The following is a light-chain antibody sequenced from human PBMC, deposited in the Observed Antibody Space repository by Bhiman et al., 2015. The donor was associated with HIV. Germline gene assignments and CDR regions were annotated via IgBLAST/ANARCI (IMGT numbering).Light chain of an antibody. CDR2: GRN. Sequence: SSELTQDPAVSVALGQTVRITCQGDSLRSYYASWYQQKPGQAPVVVIYGRNNRPSGIPDRFSGSSSGNTASLTFTGAQAEDEADYYCNSRDTSGNHWVFGGGTKLTVL. V-gene: IGLV3-19*01. CDR1: SLRSYY. CDR3: NSRDTSGNHWV. J-gene: IGLJ3*02.